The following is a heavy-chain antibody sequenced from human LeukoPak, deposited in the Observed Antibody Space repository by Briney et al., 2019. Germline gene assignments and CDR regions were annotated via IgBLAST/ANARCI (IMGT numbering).Heavy chain of an antibody. J-gene: IGHJ3*02. V-gene: IGHV4-39*01. Sequence: PWETLSLTCTVSGGSISSSTYYWGWLRQPAGKGLEWIGSFYYSGSTYYNPSLKSRVTISADTSMNQFSLKLSSMTAADTAMYYCARHPKWELHSKGAFDIWGQGTMVTVSS. CDR3: ARHPKWELHSKGAFDI. D-gene: IGHD1-26*01. CDR1: GGSISSSTYY. CDR2: FYYSGST.